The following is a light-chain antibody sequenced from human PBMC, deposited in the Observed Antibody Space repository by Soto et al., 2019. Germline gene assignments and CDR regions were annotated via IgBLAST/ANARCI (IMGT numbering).Light chain of an antibody. V-gene: IGLV2-14*03. Sequence: QSALTQPASVSGSPGQSITISCTGTSSDVGGYNYVSWYQHYPGKAPKLMIFDVSNRPSGVSNRFSGSKSGNTASLTISGLQPEDEADSYCSSYTTSNTRQIVFGTGTKVTVL. CDR3: SSYTTSNTRQIV. J-gene: IGLJ1*01. CDR2: DVS. CDR1: SSDVGGYNY.